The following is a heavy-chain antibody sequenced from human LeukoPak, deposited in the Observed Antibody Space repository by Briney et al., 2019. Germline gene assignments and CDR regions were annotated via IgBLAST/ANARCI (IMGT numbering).Heavy chain of an antibody. CDR3: ARDHPTGSYPKY. J-gene: IGHJ4*02. CDR1: GYTFTNYD. Sequence: GASVTVSCKASGYTFTNYDVNWVRQAAGQGPEWMGWMNPNSGNTAYAQKFQGRVTMTRNTSINTAYMELSRLRSDDTAVYYCARDHPTGSYPKYWGQGTLVTVSS. CDR2: MNPNSGNT. D-gene: IGHD1-26*01. V-gene: IGHV1-8*02.